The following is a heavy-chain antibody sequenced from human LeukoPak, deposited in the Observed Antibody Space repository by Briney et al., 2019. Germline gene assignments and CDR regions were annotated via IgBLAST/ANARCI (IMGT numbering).Heavy chain of an antibody. CDR1: GFTFSKYW. D-gene: IGHD6-19*01. J-gene: IGHJ4*02. CDR3: ATKQWLAPPPDS. CDR2: INTDGTVT. Sequence: TGASLRLSCAASGFTFSKYWMLWVRQDPGKGMESLSRINTDGTVTTYADSVKGRFTVSRDNADNTMFLQMNSVRDEDTAVYYCATKQWLAPPPDSWGQGTPVTVSS. V-gene: IGHV3-74*01.